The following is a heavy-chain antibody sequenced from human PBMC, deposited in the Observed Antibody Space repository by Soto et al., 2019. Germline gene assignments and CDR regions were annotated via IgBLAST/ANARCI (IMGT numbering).Heavy chain of an antibody. CDR2: IYWDDDK. Sequence: QITLKESGPTLVKPTQTLTLTCTFSGFSLSTSGVGVGWIRQPPGKALEWLALIYWDDDKRYSPSLKSRLTITQDTSKNQVVLTMTNMDPVDTATYYCAHSGSGYDYEVIDYWGQGTLVTVSS. V-gene: IGHV2-5*02. CDR3: AHSGSGYDYEVIDY. J-gene: IGHJ4*02. CDR1: GFSLSTSGVG. D-gene: IGHD5-12*01.